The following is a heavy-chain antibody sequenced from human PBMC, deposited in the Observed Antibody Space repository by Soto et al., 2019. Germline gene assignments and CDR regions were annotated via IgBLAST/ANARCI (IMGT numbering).Heavy chain of an antibody. V-gene: IGHV1-69*01. D-gene: IGHD1-26*01. CDR3: FGGSYWGGYYYYGMDV. CDR1: GGTFSSYA. J-gene: IGHJ6*02. CDR2: IIPIFGTA. Sequence: QVQLVQSGAEVKKPGSSVKVSCKASGGTFSSYAISWVRQAPGQGLEWMGGIIPIFGTANYAQKFQGRVTITAEQSTSTAYMELSSLSSEDTAVYYCFGGSYWGGYYYYGMDVWGQGTTVTVSS.